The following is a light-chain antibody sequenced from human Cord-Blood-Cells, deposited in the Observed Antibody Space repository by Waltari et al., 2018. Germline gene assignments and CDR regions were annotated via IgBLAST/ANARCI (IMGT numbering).Light chain of an antibody. CDR3: SSYTSSSTVV. J-gene: IGLJ2*01. V-gene: IGLV2-14*01. Sequence: QSALTQPASVSGSPGPSVTTSCTGTSSAAGGYNYVSWYQQHPGKAPKLMLYDVSNRPSGVSNRFSGSKSGNTASLTISGLQAEDEADYYCSSYTSSSTVVFGGGTKLTVL. CDR1: SSAAGGYNY. CDR2: DVS.